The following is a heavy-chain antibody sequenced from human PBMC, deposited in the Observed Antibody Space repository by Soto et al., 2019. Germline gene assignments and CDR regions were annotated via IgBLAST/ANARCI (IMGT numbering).Heavy chain of an antibody. J-gene: IGHJ6*03. CDR1: GFTFDDYA. D-gene: IGHD3-3*01. CDR2: ISWNSGSI. CDR3: AKGFFGLEQYYYYMDV. V-gene: IGHV3-9*01. Sequence: PGGSLRLSCAASGFTFDDYAMHWVRQAPGKGLEWVSGISWNSGSIGYADSVKGRFTISRDNAKNSLYLQMNSLRAEDTALYYCAKGFFGLEQYYYYMDVWGKGTTVTVSS.